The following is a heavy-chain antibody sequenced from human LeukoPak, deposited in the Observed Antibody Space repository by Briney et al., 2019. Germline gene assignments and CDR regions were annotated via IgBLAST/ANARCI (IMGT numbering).Heavy chain of an antibody. CDR3: ATYSGSYDAFDY. CDR2: IYTSGST. CDR1: GGFISSGSYY. D-gene: IGHD1-26*01. Sequence: PSETLSLTCTVSGGFISSGSYYWSWIRQPAGKGLEWIGRIYTSGSTNYNPSLKSRVTISVDTSKNQFSLKLSSVTAADTAVYYCATYSGSYDAFDYWGQGTLVTVSS. V-gene: IGHV4-61*02. J-gene: IGHJ4*02.